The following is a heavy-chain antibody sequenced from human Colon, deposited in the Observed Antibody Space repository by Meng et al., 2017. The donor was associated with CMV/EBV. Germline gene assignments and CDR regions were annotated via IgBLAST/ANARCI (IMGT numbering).Heavy chain of an antibody. D-gene: IGHD3/OR15-3a*01. CDR3: AKAAHRVFGLAHFDY. Sequence: GESLKISCAASGFILSNCGMNWVRQAPGKGLEWVSSITCSSDYMYYADAVKGRFTISRDNAKNSLDLQMNSLRAEDMALYYCAKAAHRVFGLAHFDYWGQGTLVTVSS. CDR2: ITCSSDYM. J-gene: IGHJ4*02. CDR1: GFILSNCG. V-gene: IGHV3-21*04.